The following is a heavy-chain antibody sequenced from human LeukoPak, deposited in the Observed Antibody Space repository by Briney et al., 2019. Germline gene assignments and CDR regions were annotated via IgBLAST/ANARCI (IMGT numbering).Heavy chain of an antibody. Sequence: GGSLRLSCVASGFTFSNYGMYWVRQAPGKGLEWVANIKQDGSEKYYVDSVKGRFTISRDNAKNSLYLQMNSLRAEDTAVYYCARDPNSSGWYKPFDYWGQGTLVTVSS. J-gene: IGHJ4*02. CDR2: IKQDGSEK. V-gene: IGHV3-7*01. CDR1: GFTFSNYG. CDR3: ARDPNSSGWYKPFDY. D-gene: IGHD6-19*01.